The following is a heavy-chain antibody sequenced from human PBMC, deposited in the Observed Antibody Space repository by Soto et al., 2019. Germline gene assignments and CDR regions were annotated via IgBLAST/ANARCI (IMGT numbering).Heavy chain of an antibody. Sequence: ASVKVSCKASGGTFSSYAISWVRQAPGQGLEWMGGIIPIFGTANYAQKFQGRVTITADESTSTAYMELSSLRSEDTAVYYCARDFGYYTLESAYFDYWGQGTLVTVSS. CDR1: GGTFSSYA. CDR3: ARDFGYYTLESAYFDY. D-gene: IGHD3-3*01. J-gene: IGHJ4*02. V-gene: IGHV1-69*13. CDR2: IIPIFGTA.